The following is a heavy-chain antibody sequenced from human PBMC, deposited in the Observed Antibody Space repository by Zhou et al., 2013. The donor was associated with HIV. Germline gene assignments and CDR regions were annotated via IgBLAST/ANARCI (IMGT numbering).Heavy chain of an antibody. CDR3: ARDPASIVGATPFDY. D-gene: IGHD1-26*01. CDR2: IIPILGIA. J-gene: IGHJ4*02. CDR1: GGTFSSYA. V-gene: IGHV1-69*04. Sequence: QVQLVQSGAEVKKPGSSVKVSCKASGGTFSSYAISWVRQAPGQGLEWMGRIIPILGIANYAQKFQGRVTITADKSTSTAYMELSSLRSEDTAVYYCARDPASIVGATPFDYWGQGTLVTVSS.